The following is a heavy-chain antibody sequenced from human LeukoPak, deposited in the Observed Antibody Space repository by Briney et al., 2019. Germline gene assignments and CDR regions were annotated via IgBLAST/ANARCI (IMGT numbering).Heavy chain of an antibody. D-gene: IGHD3-9*01. V-gene: IGHV1-58*02. CDR3: VADLKFLTGYYHFDY. J-gene: IGHJ4*02. CDR2: IVVGSGNT. Sequence: SVKVSCKASGFTFTSSAMQWVRQARGQRLVWIGWIVVGSGNTNYAQKFQERVTITRDMSTSTAYMELSSLRSGDTAVYYCVADLKFLTGYYHFDYWGQGTLATVSS. CDR1: GFTFTSSA.